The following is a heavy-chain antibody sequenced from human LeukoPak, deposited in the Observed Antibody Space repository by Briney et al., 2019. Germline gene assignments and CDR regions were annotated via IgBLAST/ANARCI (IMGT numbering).Heavy chain of an antibody. CDR3: ARDRRHDTDGYYYNWFDP. J-gene: IGHJ5*02. CDR2: IYHSGST. CDR1: GDSISSGYY. Sequence: PSETLSLTCTVSGDSISSGYYWGWIRQPPGKGLEWIGSIYHSGSTYYNPSVVSRVTISVDTSENQFSLKLSSVTAADTAVYYCARDRRHDTDGYYYNWFDPWGQGTLVTVSS. V-gene: IGHV4-38-2*02. D-gene: IGHD3-22*01.